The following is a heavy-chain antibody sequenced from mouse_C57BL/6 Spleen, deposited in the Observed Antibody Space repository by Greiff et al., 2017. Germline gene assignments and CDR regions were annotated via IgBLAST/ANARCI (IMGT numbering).Heavy chain of an antibody. J-gene: IGHJ2*01. V-gene: IGHV5-17*01. CDR2: ISRGSSTI. D-gene: IGHD1-1*01. CDR1: GFTFSDYG. CDR3: ARDYCSSPYYFDY. Sequence: EVKLVESGGGLVKPGGSLKLSCAASGFTFSDYGMHWVRQAPEKGLEWVAYISRGSSTIYYADTVKGRFTISRDNAKNTLFLHMTSLRSEDTAMYDGARDYCSSPYYFDYWGQGTTLTVSS.